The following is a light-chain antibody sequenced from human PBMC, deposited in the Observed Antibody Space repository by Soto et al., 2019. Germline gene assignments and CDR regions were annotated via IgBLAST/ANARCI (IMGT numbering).Light chain of an antibody. CDR2: DNT. J-gene: IGLJ1*01. V-gene: IGLV1-40*01. CDR3: QSFDSSLRGSV. CDR1: SSNIGTGYD. Sequence: QSVLTQPPSVSGAPGQRVTISCTGSSSNIGTGYDVHWYQQVPGTAPKLLIYDNTNRPSWVPDRFSGSKSGTSASLAITGLQAEDEADYYCQSFDSSLRGSVFGSGTKVTVL.